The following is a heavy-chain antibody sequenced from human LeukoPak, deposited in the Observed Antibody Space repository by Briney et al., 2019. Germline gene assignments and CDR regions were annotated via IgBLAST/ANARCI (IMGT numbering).Heavy chain of an antibody. Sequence: GASVKVSCKASGYTFTGYYMHWVRQAPGQGLEWMGWINPNSGGTNYAQKFQGRVTMTRDTSISTAYMEPSRLRSDDTAVYYCARGMVRGVIIKYSIDYWGQGTLVTVSS. CDR2: INPNSGGT. CDR3: ARGMVRGVIIKYSIDY. J-gene: IGHJ4*02. D-gene: IGHD3-10*01. CDR1: GYTFTGYY. V-gene: IGHV1-2*02.